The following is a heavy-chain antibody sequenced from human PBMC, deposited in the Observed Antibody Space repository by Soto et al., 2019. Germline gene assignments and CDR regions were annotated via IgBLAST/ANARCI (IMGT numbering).Heavy chain of an antibody. CDR1: GGTFSSYT. J-gene: IGHJ5*02. Sequence: QVQLVQSGAEVKKPGSSVKVSCKASGGTFSSYTISWVRQAPGQGLEWMGRIIPILGIANYAQKFQGRVTITEDKATSTAYMELSSLRSEDTAVYYCARDPLVAAAGTNWFDPWGQGTLVTVSS. D-gene: IGHD6-13*01. CDR2: IIPILGIA. V-gene: IGHV1-69*08. CDR3: ARDPLVAAAGTNWFDP.